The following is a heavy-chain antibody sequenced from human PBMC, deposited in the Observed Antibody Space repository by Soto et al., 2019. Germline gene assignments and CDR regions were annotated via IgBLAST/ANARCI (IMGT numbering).Heavy chain of an antibody. Sequence: SETLSLTCTVSGGSVSSGSFYWSWIRQPPGRGLEWIGFIYNHRSFNYNPSLTSRVTISVDTSKHQFSLKLSSVTVADTAVYYWARVPLDYSNSHYFDFWGQGALVTVSS. V-gene: IGHV4-61*01. CDR3: ARVPLDYSNSHYFDF. J-gene: IGHJ4*02. CDR2: IYNHRSF. CDR1: GGSVSSGSFY. D-gene: IGHD6-6*01.